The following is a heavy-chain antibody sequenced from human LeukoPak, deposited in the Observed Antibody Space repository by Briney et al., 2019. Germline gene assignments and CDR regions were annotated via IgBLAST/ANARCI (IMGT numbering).Heavy chain of an antibody. D-gene: IGHD2-15*01. Sequence: PSQTLSLTCAISGDSVSSNSAAWNWIRQSPSRGLEWLGRTYYRSKWYNDYAVSVKSRITINPDTSKNQFSLQLNSVTPEDTAVYYCARSSQAASMVVDAFDIWGQGTMVTVSS. J-gene: IGHJ3*02. CDR1: GDSVSSNSAA. CDR2: TYYRSKWYN. V-gene: IGHV6-1*01. CDR3: ARSSQAASMVVDAFDI.